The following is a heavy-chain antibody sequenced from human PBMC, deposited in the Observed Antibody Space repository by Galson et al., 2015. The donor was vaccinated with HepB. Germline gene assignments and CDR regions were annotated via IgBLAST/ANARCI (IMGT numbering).Heavy chain of an antibody. Sequence: SLRLSCAASGFTFSSYSMNWVRQAPGKGLEWVSYISSSSSTIYYADSVKGRFTISRDNAKNSLYLQMNSLRAEDTAVYYCARDLEEYSSGWWFDYWGQGTLVTVSS. J-gene: IGHJ4*02. CDR1: GFTFSSYS. CDR3: ARDLEEYSSGWWFDY. V-gene: IGHV3-48*01. D-gene: IGHD6-19*01. CDR2: ISSSSSTI.